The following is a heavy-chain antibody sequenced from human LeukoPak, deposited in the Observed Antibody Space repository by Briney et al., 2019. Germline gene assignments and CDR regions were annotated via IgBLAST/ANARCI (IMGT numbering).Heavy chain of an antibody. Sequence: GGSLRLSCAASGFTFSSYEMNWVRKAPGKGLEWVSYISSSGSTIYYADSVKGRFTISRDNAKNSLYLQMNSLRAEDTAVYYCAELGITIIGGVWGKGTTVTISS. V-gene: IGHV3-48*03. CDR2: ISSSGSTI. D-gene: IGHD3-10*02. CDR3: AELGITIIGGV. J-gene: IGHJ6*04. CDR1: GFTFSSYE.